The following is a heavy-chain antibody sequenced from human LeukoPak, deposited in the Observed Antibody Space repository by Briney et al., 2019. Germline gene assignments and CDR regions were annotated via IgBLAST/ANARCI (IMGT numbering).Heavy chain of an antibody. J-gene: IGHJ4*02. CDR2: IYSGGAT. CDR1: GITVNTNY. D-gene: IGHD3-9*01. Sequence: GGSLRLSCAASGITVNTNYMSWVRQAPGKGLEWVSIIYSGGATFYADSVKGRFTISRESSKNTLWLQMNSLRVEDTAVYYCARLHYDVLTGPFDYWGQGALVTVSS. V-gene: IGHV3-66*04. CDR3: ARLHYDVLTGPFDY.